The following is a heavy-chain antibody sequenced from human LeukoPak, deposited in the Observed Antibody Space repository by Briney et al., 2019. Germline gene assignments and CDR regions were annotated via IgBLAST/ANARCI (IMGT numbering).Heavy chain of an antibody. CDR1: GFTFSGSV. CDR2: IRSKVNRYAT. D-gene: IGHD2-2*01. J-gene: IGHJ6*02. CDR3: CSQDMPDDYYCYGMDV. V-gene: IGHV3-73*01. Sequence: GGSLRLSCAASGFTFSGSVVHWVRQAPGKGLEWIGRIRSKVNRYATAYGASVKGRFTISRDDSENKAFLQMYSLKTEDTAVYYCCSQDMPDDYYCYGMDVWGQGTTVTVSS.